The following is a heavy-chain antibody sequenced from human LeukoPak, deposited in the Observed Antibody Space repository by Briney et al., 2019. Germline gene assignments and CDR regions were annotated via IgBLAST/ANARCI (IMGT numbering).Heavy chain of an antibody. D-gene: IGHD6-13*01. J-gene: IGHJ4*02. CDR2: INHSGST. V-gene: IGHV4-4*02. CDR3: ARVLGRYSRRFDY. CDR1: GYSISSSNW. Sequence: PSETLSLTCTVSGYSISSSNWWSWVRQPPGKGLEWIGEINHSGSTKYNPSLKSRVTISVDTSKNQFSLKLSSVTAADTAVYYCARVLGRYSRRFDYWGQGTLVTVSS.